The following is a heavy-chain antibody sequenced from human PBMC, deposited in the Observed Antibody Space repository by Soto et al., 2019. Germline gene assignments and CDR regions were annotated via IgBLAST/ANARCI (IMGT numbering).Heavy chain of an antibody. V-gene: IGHV1-2*04. J-gene: IGHJ5*02. D-gene: IGHD2-21*02. CDR1: GYTFTGYY. CDR2: INPNSGGT. CDR3: ARGGDIVVVTAPLDH. Sequence: ASVKVSCKASGYTFTGYYMHWVRQAPGQGLEWMGWINPNSGGTNYAQKFQGWVTMTRDTSTGTLYMELSSLRSEDTAVYYCARGGDIVVVTAPLDHWGQGTLVTVSS.